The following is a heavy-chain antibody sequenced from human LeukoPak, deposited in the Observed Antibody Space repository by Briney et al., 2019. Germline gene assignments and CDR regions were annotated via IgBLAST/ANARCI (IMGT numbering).Heavy chain of an antibody. D-gene: IGHD2-2*01. V-gene: IGHV4-59*01. J-gene: IGHJ3*02. Sequence: SETLSLTCTVSGGSISSYYWSWIRQPPGKGLEWIGYIYYSGSTNYNPSLKSRVTISVDTSKNQFSLKLSSVTAADTAVYYCARGGGGDTGSSTDDAFDIWGQGTMVTVSS. CDR3: ARGGGGDTGSSTDDAFDI. CDR1: GGSISSYY. CDR2: IYYSGST.